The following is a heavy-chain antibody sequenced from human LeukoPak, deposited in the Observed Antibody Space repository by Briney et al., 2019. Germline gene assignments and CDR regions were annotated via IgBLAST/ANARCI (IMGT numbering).Heavy chain of an antibody. V-gene: IGHV3-23*01. CDR1: GFTFSSYA. Sequence: GGSLRHSCAASGFTFSSYAMSWVRQAPGKGLEWVSTISGSGGSTYYADSVKGRFTISRDNSKNTLYLQMSSLRAEDTAVFYCAKEDGYNSPIYFDYWGQGTLVTVSS. D-gene: IGHD5-24*01. J-gene: IGHJ4*02. CDR3: AKEDGYNSPIYFDY. CDR2: ISGSGGST.